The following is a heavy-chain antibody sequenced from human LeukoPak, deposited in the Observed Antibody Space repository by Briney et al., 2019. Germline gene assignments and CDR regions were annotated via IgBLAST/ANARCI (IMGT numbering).Heavy chain of an antibody. D-gene: IGHD3-22*01. V-gene: IGHV4-30-2*01. CDR1: GGSISSGGYY. Sequence: SETLSLTCTVSGGSISSGGYYWSWIRQPPGKGLEWIGYIYHSGSTYYNPSLKSRVTISVDTSKNQFSLKLSSVTAVDTAVYYCARAYYDSSGYLLNWFDPWGQGTLVTVSS. J-gene: IGHJ5*02. CDR3: ARAYYDSSGYLLNWFDP. CDR2: IYHSGST.